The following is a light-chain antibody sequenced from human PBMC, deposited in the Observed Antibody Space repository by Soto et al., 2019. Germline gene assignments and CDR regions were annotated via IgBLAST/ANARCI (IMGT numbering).Light chain of an antibody. V-gene: IGKV1-39*01. CDR3: QQSYITPYT. CDR2: AAS. J-gene: IGKJ2*01. Sequence: DSRMIQSPSSVSASVGDTDTITCWASQSISVHLNWYQQKGGKVPKLLIYAASNLYSGVPSRFSGSGSETDFALTISSLQPEDFATYYCQQSYITPYTFGQGTRLEIK. CDR1: QSISVH.